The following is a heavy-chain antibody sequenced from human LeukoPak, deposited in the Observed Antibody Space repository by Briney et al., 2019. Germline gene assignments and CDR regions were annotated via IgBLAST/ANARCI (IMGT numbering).Heavy chain of an antibody. CDR3: ARGLGTGLYGDYIIFDY. CDR2: ISSSSSYI. D-gene: IGHD4-17*01. V-gene: IGHV3-21*04. CDR1: GFTFSSYS. J-gene: IGHJ4*02. Sequence: GGSLRLSCAASGFTFSSYSMNWVRQAPGKGLEWVSSISSSSSYIYYADSVKGRFTISRDNAKNSLYLQMNSLRAEDTAVYYCARGLGTGLYGDYIIFDYWGQGTLVTVSS.